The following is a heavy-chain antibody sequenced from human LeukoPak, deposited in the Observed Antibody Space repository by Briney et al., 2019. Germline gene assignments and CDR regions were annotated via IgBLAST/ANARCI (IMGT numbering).Heavy chain of an antibody. CDR2: INHSGST. CDR3: ARGFSSGLYSSSWFNWYFDL. Sequence: ASETLSLTCAVYGGSFSGYYWSWIRQPPGKGLEWIGEINHSGSTNYNPSLKSRVTISVDTSKNQFSLKLSSVTAADTAVYYCARGFSSGLYSSSWFNWYFDLWGRGTLVTVSS. V-gene: IGHV4-34*01. CDR1: GGSFSGYY. J-gene: IGHJ2*01. D-gene: IGHD6-13*01.